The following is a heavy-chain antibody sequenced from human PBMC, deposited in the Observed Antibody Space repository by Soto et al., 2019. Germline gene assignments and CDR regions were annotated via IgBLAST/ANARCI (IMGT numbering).Heavy chain of an antibody. CDR3: AKEPEIWTTSSGFDY. V-gene: IGHV3-30*18. CDR1: GFTFNKYG. D-gene: IGHD2-2*01. CDR2: ISYDGSNK. J-gene: IGHJ4*01. Sequence: QVQLVESGGGVVQPGRSLRLSCAASGFTFNKYGIHWVRQAPGKGLEWVAVISYDGSNKYYADSVKGRFTISRDNSKNTLDLQMNSLRAEDTAVYYCAKEPEIWTTSSGFDYWGQGTLVTVSS.